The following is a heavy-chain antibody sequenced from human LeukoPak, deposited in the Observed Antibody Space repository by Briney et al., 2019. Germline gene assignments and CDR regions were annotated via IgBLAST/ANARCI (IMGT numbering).Heavy chain of an antibody. Sequence: PSETLSLTCTASGGSISSYYWSWIRQPPGKGLEWIGYIYYSGSTNYNPSLRSRVTILVDTSKNQFSLKLSSVTAADTAVYYCARVFYYSGSYHHDYWGQGTLVTVST. J-gene: IGHJ4*02. CDR3: ARVFYYSGSYHHDY. CDR2: IYYSGST. V-gene: IGHV4-59*01. CDR1: GGSISSYY. D-gene: IGHD1-26*01.